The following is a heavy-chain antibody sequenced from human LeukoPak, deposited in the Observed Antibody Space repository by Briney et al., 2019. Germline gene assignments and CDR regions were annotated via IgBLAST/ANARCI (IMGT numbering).Heavy chain of an antibody. D-gene: IGHD4-17*01. V-gene: IGHV1-46*01. CDR2: INPSGGST. J-gene: IGHJ4*02. CDR3: ARGYGDYAY. Sequence: ASVKVSCKASGYTVINYYLHGVRQAPGQGLEWMGIINPSGGSTTYAQKFQGRVTMNRDTSTSTVYMELSSLRSEDTAVYYCARGYGDYAYWGQGTLVTVSS. CDR1: GYTVINYY.